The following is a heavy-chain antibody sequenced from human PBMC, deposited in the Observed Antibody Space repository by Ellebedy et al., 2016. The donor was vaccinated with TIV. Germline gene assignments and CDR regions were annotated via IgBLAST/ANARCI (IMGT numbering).Heavy chain of an antibody. D-gene: IGHD3-16*01. CDR1: GLTFSSHS. J-gene: IGHJ6*02. V-gene: IGHV3-48*02. CDR3: SRVRGTYAYGMDV. CDR2: IGTTGNTV. Sequence: PGGSLRLSCAASGLTFSSHSMNWVRQAPGKGLEWVSCIGTTGNTVYYADSVKGRFTISRENAINSLYLEMNSLRDEDTAVYYWSRVRGTYAYGMDVWGQGTTVTVSS.